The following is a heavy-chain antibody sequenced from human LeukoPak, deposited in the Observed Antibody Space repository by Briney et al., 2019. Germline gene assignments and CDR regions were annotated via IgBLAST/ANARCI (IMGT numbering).Heavy chain of an antibody. CDR3: ARGAPIYYESSGYHFDY. V-gene: IGHV1-2*02. Sequence: GASVKVSCKASGYTFTGYYMHWVRQAPGQGLEWMGWINPNSGGTNYAQKFQGRVTMTRDTSISTAYMEMSSLRSDDTAVYYCARGAPIYYESSGYHFDYWGQGTLVTVSS. CDR1: GYTFTGYY. D-gene: IGHD3-22*01. CDR2: INPNSGGT. J-gene: IGHJ4*02.